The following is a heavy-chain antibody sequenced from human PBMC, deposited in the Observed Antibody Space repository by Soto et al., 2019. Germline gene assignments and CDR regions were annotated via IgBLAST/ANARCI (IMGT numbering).Heavy chain of an antibody. CDR3: ARDLVAEQQLFYYGMDV. J-gene: IGHJ6*02. V-gene: IGHV4-31*03. CDR2: IYYSGST. Sequence: PSETLSLTCTVSGGSISSGGYYWSWVRQHPGKGLEWIGYIYYSGSTYYNPSLKSRVTISVDTSKNQFSLKLSSVTAADTAVYYCARDLVAEQQLFYYGMDVWGQGTTVTVSS. D-gene: IGHD6-13*01. CDR1: GGSISSGGYY.